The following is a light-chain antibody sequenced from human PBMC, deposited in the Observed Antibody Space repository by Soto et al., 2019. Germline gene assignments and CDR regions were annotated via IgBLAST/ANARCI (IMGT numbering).Light chain of an antibody. J-gene: IGKJ3*01. CDR2: GAS. V-gene: IGKV1-39*01. Sequence: DIQMTQSPSSLSASVGDGVTITCRASQSIGNHVNWYQQQSGKAPKLLISGASSLQSGVPSRFSGSGSGTDFTLTIDTLQPEDFAPYSCQQTYGLPTFGPGTTVAVK. CDR3: QQTYGLPT. CDR1: QSIGNH.